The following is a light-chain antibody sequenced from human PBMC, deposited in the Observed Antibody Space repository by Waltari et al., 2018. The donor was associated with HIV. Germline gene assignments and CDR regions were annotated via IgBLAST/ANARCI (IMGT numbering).Light chain of an antibody. J-gene: IGLJ1*01. Sequence: QSALTQPASVSGSPGQSITISCTGTNSDVGNYKLVSWYQQHPGKAPKLLSYEVNKRPSGISARFSGSKSDNTASLTISGLQAEDEADYYCCSYASSTTYVFGTGTKITVL. CDR1: NSDVGNYKL. CDR2: EVN. CDR3: CSYASSTTYV. V-gene: IGLV2-23*02.